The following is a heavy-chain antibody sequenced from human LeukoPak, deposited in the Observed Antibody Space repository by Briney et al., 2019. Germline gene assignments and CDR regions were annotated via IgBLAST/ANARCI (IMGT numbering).Heavy chain of an antibody. V-gene: IGHV3-7*03. CDR1: GFTFSSYA. Sequence: GGSLRLSCSASGFTFSSYAMHWVRQAPGKGLEWVANIKQDGSEKYYVDSVKGRFTISRDNAKNSLYLQMNSLRAEDTAVYYCARGITIFGVVNDFDYWGQGTLVTVSS. J-gene: IGHJ4*02. CDR2: IKQDGSEK. D-gene: IGHD3-3*01. CDR3: ARGITIFGVVNDFDY.